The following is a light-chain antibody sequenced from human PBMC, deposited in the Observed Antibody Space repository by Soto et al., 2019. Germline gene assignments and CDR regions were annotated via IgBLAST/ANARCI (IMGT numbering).Light chain of an antibody. J-gene: IGKJ2*01. CDR3: QQYNNWPPENT. CDR1: QSVSSS. Sequence: EIVMTQSPATLSVSPGERATLSCRASQSVSSSLAWFQQKPGQAPRLLIYGASTRATDIPARFSGSGSGTEFTLPISSLQSEDFAVYYCQQYNNWPPENTFGQGTKLEIK. CDR2: GAS. V-gene: IGKV3-15*01.